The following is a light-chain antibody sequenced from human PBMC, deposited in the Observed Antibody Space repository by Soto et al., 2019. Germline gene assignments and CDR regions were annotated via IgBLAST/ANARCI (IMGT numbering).Light chain of an antibody. Sequence: QSALTQPASVSGSPGQPITISCSGTSSDIGAYKYVSWYQQHPGKVPKLMIYEVNNRPSGVSDRFSGSKSGNTASLTISGLQGEDEADYYGSSYTGDNTWMFGGGTKVTVL. CDR2: EVN. CDR3: SSYTGDNTWM. CDR1: SSDIGAYKY. V-gene: IGLV2-14*01. J-gene: IGLJ3*02.